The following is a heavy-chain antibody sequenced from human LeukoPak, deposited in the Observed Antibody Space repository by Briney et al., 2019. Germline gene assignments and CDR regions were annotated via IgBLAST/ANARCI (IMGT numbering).Heavy chain of an antibody. CDR1: GESFSGYC. J-gene: IGHJ4*02. D-gene: IGHD3-3*01. Sequence: SETLSLTCAVYGESFSGYCWSWIRQPPGKGLEWIGEINHSGSTNYNPSLKSRVTISVDTSKNQFSLKLSSVTAADTAVYYCARIFPPPGRFDYWGQGILVTVSS. CDR3: ARIFPPPGRFDY. V-gene: IGHV4-34*01. CDR2: INHSGST.